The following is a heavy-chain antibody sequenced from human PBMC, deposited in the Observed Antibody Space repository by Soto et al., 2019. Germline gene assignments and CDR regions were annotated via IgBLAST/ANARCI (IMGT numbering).Heavy chain of an antibody. CDR2: FIPILGTA. CDR1: GCTFSSYA. J-gene: IGHJ3*02. CDR3: ARAIPDHVDIVATITHDFDI. V-gene: IGHV1-69*12. Sequence: VQLVQSGAEVKKPGSSVKVSCKASGCTFSSYAISWVLQAPGQGLEWMGGFIPILGTANYAQKFQGRVTINADESTSTAYMEFSSLRSEDTAVYYCARAIPDHVDIVATITHDFDIWGQGTMVTVSS. D-gene: IGHD5-12*01.